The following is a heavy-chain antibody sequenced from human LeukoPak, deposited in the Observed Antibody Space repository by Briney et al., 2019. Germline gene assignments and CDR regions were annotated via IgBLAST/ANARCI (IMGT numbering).Heavy chain of an antibody. D-gene: IGHD1-26*01. V-gene: IGHV3-11*04. CDR2: ISSSGSTI. CDR3: ARDFEARATLSLTSDY. Sequence: GGSLRLSCAASGFTFSDYYMSWIRQAPGKGLEWVSYISSSGSTIYYADSVKGRFTISRDNAKNSLYLQMNSLRAEDTAVYYCARDFEARATLSLTSDYWGQGTLVTVSS. CDR1: GFTFSDYY. J-gene: IGHJ4*02.